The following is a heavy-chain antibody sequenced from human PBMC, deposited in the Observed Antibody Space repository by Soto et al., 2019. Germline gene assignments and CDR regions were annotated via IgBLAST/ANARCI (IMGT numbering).Heavy chain of an antibody. V-gene: IGHV4-59*12. CDR1: GGSISSYY. CDR2: IYYSGST. Sequence: PSEPLSLTCTVSGGSISSYYWSWIRQPPGKGLEWIGYIYYSGSTNYNPSLKSRVIISVDTSKNQFSLKLSSVTAADTAVYYYEREITWFDPRGQGSAVTVSS. CDR3: EREITWFDP. J-gene: IGHJ5*02. D-gene: IGHD1-20*01.